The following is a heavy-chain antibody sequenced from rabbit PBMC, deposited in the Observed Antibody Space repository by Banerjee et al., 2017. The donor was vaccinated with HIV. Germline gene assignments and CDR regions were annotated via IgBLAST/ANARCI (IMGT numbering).Heavy chain of an antibody. CDR3: ARDRDWTLDL. CDR1: GFDFSSSYY. J-gene: IGHJ4*01. D-gene: IGHD4-2*01. Sequence: QEQLKESGGGLVQPGGSLTLSCKASGFDFSSSYYISWVRQAPGKGLEWIGTIYAGSSGSAYYASWVNGRFTISKTSSTTVTLQMTSLTAADTATYFCARDRDWTLDLWGQGTLVTVS. V-gene: IGHV1S45*01. CDR2: IYAGSSGSA.